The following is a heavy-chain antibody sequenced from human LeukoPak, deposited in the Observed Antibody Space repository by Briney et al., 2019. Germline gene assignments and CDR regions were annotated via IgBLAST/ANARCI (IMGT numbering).Heavy chain of an antibody. D-gene: IGHD4-17*01. Sequence: GRSLRLSCAASGFTFSSYAMHWVRQAPGKGLEWVAVISYDGSNKYYADSVKGRFTISRDNSKNTLYLQMNSLRAEDTAVYYCAREADYGDSYYYYGMDVWGQGTTVTASS. CDR1: GFTFSSYA. J-gene: IGHJ6*02. V-gene: IGHV3-30-3*01. CDR3: AREADYGDSYYYYGMDV. CDR2: ISYDGSNK.